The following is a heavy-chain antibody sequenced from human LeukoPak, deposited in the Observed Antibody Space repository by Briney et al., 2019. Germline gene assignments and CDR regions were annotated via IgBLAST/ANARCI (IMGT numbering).Heavy chain of an antibody. CDR2: IKTKSEGGTT. CDR3: TTEFKELGSFFYFYYMDV. D-gene: IGHD3-10*01. V-gene: IGHV3-15*01. CDR1: GFTFSNAG. J-gene: IGHJ6*03. Sequence: GGSLRLSCTASGFTFSNAGMNWVRQAPGKRLEWVGRIKTKSEGGTTDYAAPAKGRFTISRDDSKNALFLQMDSLKSDDTAMYYCTTEFKELGSFFYFYYMDVWGTGTTVTISS.